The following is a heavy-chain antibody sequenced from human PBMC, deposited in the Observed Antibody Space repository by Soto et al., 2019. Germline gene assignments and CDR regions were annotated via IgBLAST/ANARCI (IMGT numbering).Heavy chain of an antibody. CDR1: GGSISSGGYY. Sequence: SETLSLTCTVSGGSISSGGYYWSWIRQHPGKGLEWIGYIYYSGSTYYNPSLKSRVTISVDTSKNQFSLRLSSVTAADTAVYYCARVQLAPIVATRSYWLDPWGQGTLVTVYS. CDR2: IYYSGST. J-gene: IGHJ5*02. D-gene: IGHD5-12*01. CDR3: ARVQLAPIVATRSYWLDP. V-gene: IGHV4-31*03.